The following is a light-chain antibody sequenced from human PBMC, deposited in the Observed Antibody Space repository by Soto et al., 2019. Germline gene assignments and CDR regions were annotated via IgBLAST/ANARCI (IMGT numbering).Light chain of an antibody. CDR2: EVS. CDR1: STDVGGYNY. V-gene: IGLV2-14*01. J-gene: IGLJ1*01. CDR3: GSYTSTDTPFV. Sequence: QSVLAQPSSVSGSPGQSITISCTGTSTDVGGYNYVSCYQHHPGKGPKLIIYEVSNRPSGVSDRFSGSKSGNKASLIISNLEAEDESDYYCGSYTSTDTPFVFGTGTKVTV.